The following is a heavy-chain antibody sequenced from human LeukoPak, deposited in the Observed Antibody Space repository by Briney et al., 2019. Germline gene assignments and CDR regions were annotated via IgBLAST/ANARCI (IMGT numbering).Heavy chain of an antibody. CDR3: ARGIAARPGYFDY. D-gene: IGHD6-6*01. Sequence: GGSLRLSCAASAFSLSAYNMNWVRQAPGKGLEWVAVISYDGSNKYYADSVKGRFTISRDNSKNTLYLQMNSLRAEDTAVYYCARGIAARPGYFDYWGQGTLVTVSS. CDR1: AFSLSAYN. CDR2: ISYDGSNK. J-gene: IGHJ4*02. V-gene: IGHV3-30-3*01.